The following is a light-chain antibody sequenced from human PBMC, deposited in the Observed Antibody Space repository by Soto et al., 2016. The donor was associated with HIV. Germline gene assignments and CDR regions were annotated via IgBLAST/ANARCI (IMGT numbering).Light chain of an antibody. CDR2: AAS. Sequence: DIQMTQSPSSLSASIGDRVTITCRASQDITNYLAWYQQKPGKVPKLLIHAASTVESGVPSRFRGSGYGTHFTLTITSLQPEDVATYYCQKYTSAPLTFGGGTKVEIK. J-gene: IGKJ4*01. CDR1: QDITNY. CDR3: QKYTSAPLT. V-gene: IGKV1-27*01.